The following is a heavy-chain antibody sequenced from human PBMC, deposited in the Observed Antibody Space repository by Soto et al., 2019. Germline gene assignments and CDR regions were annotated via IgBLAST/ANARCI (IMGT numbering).Heavy chain of an antibody. V-gene: IGHV4-59*01. CDR2: IYYSGST. J-gene: IGHJ4*02. CDR1: GGSISSYY. CDR3: ARRWGGTFDY. Sequence: QVQLQESGPGLVKHSETLSLTCTVSGGSISSYYWSWIRQPPGKGLEWIGYIYYSGSTNYNPSLKSRVSISVDTSKNHFSLKLSSVTAADTAVYYCARRWGGTFDYWGQGTLLTVSS. D-gene: IGHD2-21*01.